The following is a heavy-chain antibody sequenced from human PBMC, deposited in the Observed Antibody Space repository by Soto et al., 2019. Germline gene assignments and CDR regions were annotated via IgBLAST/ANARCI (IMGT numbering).Heavy chain of an antibody. CDR2: TSTYNGDR. V-gene: IGHV1-18*01. CDR1: GYTFTSYG. D-gene: IGHD3-10*01. J-gene: IGHJ3*01. Sequence: QVQLVQSGAEVKKPGASVKVSCKASGYTFTSYGISWVRQAPGQGPEWMGWTSTYNGDRFYAQKFQGRVTMATDTATTTAYMELRSLRSDDTALYYCARDLYYYASGNYYDTFDVWGQGTLVTVSS. CDR3: ARDLYYYASGNYYDTFDV.